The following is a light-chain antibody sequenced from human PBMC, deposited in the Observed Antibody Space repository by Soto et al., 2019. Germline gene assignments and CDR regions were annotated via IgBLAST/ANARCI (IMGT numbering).Light chain of an antibody. CDR3: QQYGSYSRT. CDR2: LAS. J-gene: IGKJ1*01. Sequence: DIQMTQSPSTLSAFVGDRVTITCRASQTIGTSLAWYQQKPGRAPKLLIYLASYLQSGVPARFSGSGSATEFTLSISSLQPDDFATYYCQQYGSYSRTFGQGTKVDIK. CDR1: QTIGTS. V-gene: IGKV1-5*03.